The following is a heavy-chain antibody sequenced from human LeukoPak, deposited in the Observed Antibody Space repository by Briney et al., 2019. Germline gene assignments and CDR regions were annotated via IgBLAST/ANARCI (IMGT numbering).Heavy chain of an antibody. V-gene: IGHV3-23*01. Sequence: GGSLRLSCAASGFTFSSYAMSWVRQAPGKGLEWVSAISGSGGSTYYADSVKGRFTISRDNSKNTLYLQMNSLRAEDTAVYYCAKEVGSVRQQLVHGRFDYWGQGTLVTVSS. CDR3: AKEVGSVRQQLVHGRFDY. CDR1: GFTFSSYA. J-gene: IGHJ4*02. CDR2: ISGSGGST. D-gene: IGHD6-13*01.